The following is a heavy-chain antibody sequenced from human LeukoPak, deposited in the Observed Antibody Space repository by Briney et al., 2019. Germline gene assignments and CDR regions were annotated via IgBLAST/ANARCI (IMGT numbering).Heavy chain of an antibody. CDR1: GFTFSSYE. Sequence: GGSLRLSCAASGFTFSSYEMNWVRQAPGKGLEWVSYISSSGSTIYYADSVKGRFTITRDNAKNSLYLQMNSLRAADTAVYSCAPGGLGYCSGGSCFVDYWGQGTLVTVSS. D-gene: IGHD2-15*01. V-gene: IGHV3-48*03. CDR2: ISSSGSTI. J-gene: IGHJ4*02. CDR3: APGGLGYCSGGSCFVDY.